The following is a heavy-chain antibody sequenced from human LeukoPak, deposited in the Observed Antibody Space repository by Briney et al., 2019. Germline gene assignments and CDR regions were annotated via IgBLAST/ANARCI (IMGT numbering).Heavy chain of an antibody. Sequence: PSETLSLTCTVSGASISSYHWSWIRQPPGKGLEWIGYIYYSGSTNYKPSLKSRVTISVDTSKNQFSLKLSSVTAADTAVYYCARGGYYGSGNDFRFDPWGQGTLVTVSS. CDR2: IYYSGST. CDR1: GASISSYH. CDR3: ARGGYYGSGNDFRFDP. D-gene: IGHD3-10*01. J-gene: IGHJ5*02. V-gene: IGHV4-59*01.